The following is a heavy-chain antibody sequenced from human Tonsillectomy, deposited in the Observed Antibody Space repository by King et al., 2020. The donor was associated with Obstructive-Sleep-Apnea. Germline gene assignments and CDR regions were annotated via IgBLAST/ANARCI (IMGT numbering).Heavy chain of an antibody. D-gene: IGHD2-8*01. CDR2: IDPCDSDT. Sequence: QLVQSGAEVKKPGESLKISCKVSGYSFTTYWIGWVRQMPGKGLEWMVIIDPCDSDTRYSPSFQGQVTISADKSISTAYLQGSSLKASDNAIYYCARRKWAWFFDIWGRGTLVTVSS. CDR1: GYSFTTYW. CDR3: ARRKWAWFFDI. V-gene: IGHV5-51*01. J-gene: IGHJ2*01.